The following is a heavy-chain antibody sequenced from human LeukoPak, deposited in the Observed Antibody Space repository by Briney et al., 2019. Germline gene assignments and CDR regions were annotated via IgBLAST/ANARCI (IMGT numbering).Heavy chain of an antibody. V-gene: IGHV1-8*03. J-gene: IGHJ4*02. CDR3: ARAGGRRGYSYGRRYFDY. Sequence: ASVKVSCKASGYTFTSYDINWVRQATGQGLEWMGWMNPNSGNTGYAQKFQGRATITRNTSISTAYMELSSLRSEDTAVYYCARAGGRRGYSYGRRYFDYWGQGTLVTVSS. D-gene: IGHD5-18*01. CDR1: GYTFTSYD. CDR2: MNPNSGNT.